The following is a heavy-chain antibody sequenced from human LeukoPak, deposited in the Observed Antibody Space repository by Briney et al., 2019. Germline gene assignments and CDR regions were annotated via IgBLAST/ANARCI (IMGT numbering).Heavy chain of an antibody. Sequence: PGGSLRLSCVASGFTFRNYAIHWVRQAPGKGLEWVATISYDGTRNFSADSVQGRFKISRDNFKDTLFLQMNSLRAEDTAVYYCARERGQTTYYDYVWGNYRFDAFDTWGPGTMVTVSS. J-gene: IGHJ3*02. CDR2: ISYDGTRN. CDR3: ARERGQTTYYDYVWGNYRFDAFDT. CDR1: GFTFRNYA. V-gene: IGHV3-30*04. D-gene: IGHD3-16*02.